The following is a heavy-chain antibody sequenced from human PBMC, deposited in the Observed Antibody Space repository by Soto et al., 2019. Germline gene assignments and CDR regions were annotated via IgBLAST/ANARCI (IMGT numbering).Heavy chain of an antibody. J-gene: IGHJ5*02. CDR1: GYTFTTYG. V-gene: IGHV1-18*01. D-gene: IGHD6-6*01. CDR3: ARDCIAVRPGGFDP. Sequence: ASVKVSCKPSGYTFTTYGLSWVRQAPGQGLEWMGWISAYNGDTNYAQKFQERVTMTTDTSTSTAYMELRRLRSDDTAIYYCARDCIAVRPGGFDPWGQGTLVTVSS. CDR2: ISAYNGDT.